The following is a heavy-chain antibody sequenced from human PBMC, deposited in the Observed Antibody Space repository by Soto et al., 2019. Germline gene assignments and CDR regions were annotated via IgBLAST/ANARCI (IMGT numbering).Heavy chain of an antibody. Sequence: ASLSGKWCGYGWSSGAYYWSWIGQPPGKGLEWIGEINHSGGTSYNPSLKSRVTISVDTSKSQFSLKLTSVTAADRAVYYCARGSVDTVDSSGFYEY. CDR3: ARGSVDTVDSSGFYEY. CDR2: INHSGGT. J-gene: IGHJ1*01. V-gene: IGHV4-34*01. D-gene: IGHD3-22*01. CDR1: GWSSGAYY.